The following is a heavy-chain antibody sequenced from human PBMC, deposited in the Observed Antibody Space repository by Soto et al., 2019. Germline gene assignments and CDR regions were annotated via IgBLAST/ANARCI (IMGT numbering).Heavy chain of an antibody. CDR3: ARDRGYYDFWSGYYQGHNYGMDV. CDR2: ISAYNGNT. Sequence: SVKVSCKASGYTFTIYGISGVRQSPLRGRDGMGCISAYNGNTNYAQKLQGRVTMTTDTSTSTAYMELRSLRSDDTAVYYCARDRGYYDFWSGYYQGHNYGMDVWGQGTTVTVSS. CDR1: GYTFTIYG. J-gene: IGHJ6*02. D-gene: IGHD3-3*01. V-gene: IGHV1-18*01.